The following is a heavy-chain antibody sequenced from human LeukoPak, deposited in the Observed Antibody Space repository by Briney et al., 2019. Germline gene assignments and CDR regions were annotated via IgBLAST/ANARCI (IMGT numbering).Heavy chain of an antibody. V-gene: IGHV4-4*07. CDR2: IYISGST. CDR1: GASINSHF. CDR3: ARALNPLPGTYYFDY. Sequence: SETLSLTCSVSGASINSHFWAWIRQPAGKGLEWIGRIYISGSTDYSPSLKSRVTMSVDTSKNQFSLNLISVTAADTAVYYCARALNPLPGTYYFDYWGQGTLVTVSS. J-gene: IGHJ4*02. D-gene: IGHD2-15*01.